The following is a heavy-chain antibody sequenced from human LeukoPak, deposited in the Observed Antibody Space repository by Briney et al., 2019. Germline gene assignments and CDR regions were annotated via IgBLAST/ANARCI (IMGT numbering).Heavy chain of an antibody. Sequence: ASVKVSCKASGGTFSSYAISWVRQAPGQGLEWMGGIIPIFGTANYAQKFQGRVTITADESTSTAYMELSSLRSEDTAVYYCAREVGDSSGYYYYFDYWGQGTLVTVSS. CDR1: GGTFSSYA. J-gene: IGHJ4*02. CDR2: IIPIFGTA. CDR3: AREVGDSSGYYYYFDY. V-gene: IGHV1-69*13. D-gene: IGHD3-22*01.